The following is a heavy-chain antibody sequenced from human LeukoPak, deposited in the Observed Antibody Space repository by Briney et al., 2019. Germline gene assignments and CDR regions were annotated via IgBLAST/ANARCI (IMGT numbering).Heavy chain of an antibody. CDR3: TTFGVVVVRGYYFDY. V-gene: IGHV1-46*03. D-gene: IGHD2-15*01. Sequence: ASVKVSCKASGYTFTSYDINWVRQATGQGLEWMGIINPSGGSTSYAQKFQGRVTMTRDTSTSTVYMEPSSLRSEDTAVYYCTTFGVVVVRGYYFDYWGQGTLVTVSS. CDR1: GYTFTSYD. CDR2: INPSGGST. J-gene: IGHJ4*02.